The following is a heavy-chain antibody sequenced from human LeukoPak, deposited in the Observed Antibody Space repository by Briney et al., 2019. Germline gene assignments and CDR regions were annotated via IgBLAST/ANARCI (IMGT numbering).Heavy chain of an antibody. Sequence: ASVKVSCKASGYTFTSYDINWVRQATGQGLEWMGWMNPNSGNTGYAQKFQGRVTMTRNTSISTAYMELSSLRSEDTAVYYCARGRFDSSDLYYYYMDVWGKGTTVTVSS. J-gene: IGHJ6*03. CDR3: ARGRFDSSDLYYYYMDV. D-gene: IGHD6-25*01. CDR1: GYTFTSYD. V-gene: IGHV1-8*01. CDR2: MNPNSGNT.